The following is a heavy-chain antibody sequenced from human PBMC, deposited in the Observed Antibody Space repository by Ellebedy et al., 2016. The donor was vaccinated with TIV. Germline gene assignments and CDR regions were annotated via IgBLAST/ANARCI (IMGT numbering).Heavy chain of an antibody. J-gene: IGHJ4*02. Sequence: ASVKVSCKASGGTFSSYAISWVRQAPGQGLEWMGWINPNSGGTNYAQKFQGRVTMTRDTSISTAYMELSRLRSDDTAVYYCARGVQSGWYRTYDYWGQGTLVTVSS. CDR1: GGTFSSYA. CDR3: ARGVQSGWYRTYDY. CDR2: INPNSGGT. V-gene: IGHV1-2*02. D-gene: IGHD6-19*01.